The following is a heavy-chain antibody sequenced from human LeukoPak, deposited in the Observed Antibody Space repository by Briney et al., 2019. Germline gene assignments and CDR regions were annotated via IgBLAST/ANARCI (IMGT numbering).Heavy chain of an antibody. D-gene: IGHD2-15*01. J-gene: IGHJ4*02. CDR3: ARGLSAIVY. Sequence: SETLSLTCTVSGGSISSYYWSWIRQPPGKGLEWIGYIYYSGSTNYNPSLKSRVTISVDTSKNQFSLKLSSVTAADTAVYYCARGLSAIVYWGQGTLVTVSS. CDR2: IYYSGST. V-gene: IGHV4-59*12. CDR1: GGSISSYY.